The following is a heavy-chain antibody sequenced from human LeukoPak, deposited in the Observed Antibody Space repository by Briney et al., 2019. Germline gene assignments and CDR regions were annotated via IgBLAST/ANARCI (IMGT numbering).Heavy chain of an antibody. CDR1: GFTFSSYW. CDR2: IKQEELEK. J-gene: IGHJ6*03. CDR3: ARVTGDYDFWSGPYYYYYMDV. V-gene: IGHV3-7*01. D-gene: IGHD3-3*01. Sequence: GGSLRLSCAASGFTFSSYWMSWARQAPGRGGEGVANIKQEELEKYYVDSVKGRFTISRDNAKNSLYLQMNSLRAEDTAVYYCARVTGDYDFWSGPYYYYYMDVWGKGTTVTVSS.